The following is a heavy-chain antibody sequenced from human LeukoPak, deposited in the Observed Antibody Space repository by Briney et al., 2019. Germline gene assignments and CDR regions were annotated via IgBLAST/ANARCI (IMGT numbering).Heavy chain of an antibody. CDR2: FYSGGST. CDR1: GFTVSSNY. CDR3: ARVSPFDY. V-gene: IGHV3-66*01. Sequence: SGGSLRLSCVASGFTVSSNYMSWVRQAPGKGLEWLSVFYSGGSTYYADSVNGRFTMSRDNSKNTLYLQMNGLRVEDTAVYYCARVSPFDYWGQGTQVTVSS. J-gene: IGHJ4*02.